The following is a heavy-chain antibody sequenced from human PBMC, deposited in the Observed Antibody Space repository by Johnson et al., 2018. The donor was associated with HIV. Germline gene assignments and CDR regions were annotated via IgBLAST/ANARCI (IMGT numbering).Heavy chain of an antibody. CDR2: IWYDGSNK. CDR3: AVESSFYSGNDSAAFDM. D-gene: IGHD5-12*01. CDR1: GFTFSSYG. V-gene: IGHV3-30*02. Sequence: QVQLVESGGGLVQPGGSLRLSCAASGFTFSSYGMHWVRQAPGKGLEWVAVIWYDGSNKYYADSVKGRFTISRDNSKNTLYLQMNSLRAEDTAVYYCAVESSFYSGNDSAAFDMWGQGTKVTVSS. J-gene: IGHJ3*02.